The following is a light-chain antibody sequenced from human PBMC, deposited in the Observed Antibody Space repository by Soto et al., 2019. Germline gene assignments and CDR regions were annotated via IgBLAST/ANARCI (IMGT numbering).Light chain of an antibody. V-gene: IGKV3-11*01. CDR1: QSLGGN. CDR3: QQSSNWPHSIT. CDR2: DAS. J-gene: IGKJ5*01. Sequence: EIVLTQSPATLSLSPGERVTLSCRASQSLGGNLAWYQQKPGQAPRLLIYDASNRATGIPARFSGSGSETDFTLTISSLEPEDFAVYYCQQSSNWPHSITFGQGTRLEI.